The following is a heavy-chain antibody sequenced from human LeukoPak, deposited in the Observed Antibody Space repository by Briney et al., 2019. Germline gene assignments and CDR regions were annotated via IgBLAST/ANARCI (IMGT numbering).Heavy chain of an antibody. D-gene: IGHD5-18*01. Sequence: SETLSLTCAVYGGSFSGYYWSWIRQPPGKGLEWIGEINHSGSTNYNPSLKSRVTISVDTSKNQFSLKLSSVAAADTAVYYCARAPGYSYGSFDYWGQGTLVTVSS. CDR3: ARAPGYSYGSFDY. V-gene: IGHV4-34*01. J-gene: IGHJ4*02. CDR2: INHSGST. CDR1: GGSFSGYY.